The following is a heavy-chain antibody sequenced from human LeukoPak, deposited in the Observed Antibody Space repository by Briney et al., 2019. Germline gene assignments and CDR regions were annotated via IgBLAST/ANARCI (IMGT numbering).Heavy chain of an antibody. CDR3: ARDYTIKAPYFDY. D-gene: IGHD5-24*01. V-gene: IGHV1-69*13. CDR2: IIPNYGAT. J-gene: IGHJ4*02. CDR1: GGSFSSYT. Sequence: SVKVSCKASGGSFSSYTINWVRQAPGQGLDWMGEIIPNYGATNYAQKFQGRVTISADSSTSTAYMELISLTSDDPAVYYCARDYTIKAPYFDYWGQGTLVTVSS.